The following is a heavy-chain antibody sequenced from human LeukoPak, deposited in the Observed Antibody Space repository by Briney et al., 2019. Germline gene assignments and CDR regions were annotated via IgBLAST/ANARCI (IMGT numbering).Heavy chain of an antibody. CDR1: GGSISSYY. V-gene: IGHV4-59*01. Sequence: PSETLSLPCTVPGGSISSYYWSWIRQPPGKGLEWIGYIYYSGGTKYNPSLKSRVTISVDTYKNEFSLKLSSGSDADTAVYYCGRSLRRIAAAGNCFDPWGQGTLVTVS. CDR3: GRSLRRIAAAGNCFDP. J-gene: IGHJ5*02. CDR2: IYYSGGT. D-gene: IGHD6-13*01.